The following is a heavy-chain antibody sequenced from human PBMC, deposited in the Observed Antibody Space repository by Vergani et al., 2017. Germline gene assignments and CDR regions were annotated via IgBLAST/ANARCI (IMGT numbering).Heavy chain of an antibody. V-gene: IGHV5-51*01. J-gene: IGHJ4*02. D-gene: IGHD3-10*01. CDR1: GYSFTSYW. CDR2: IYPGDSDT. Sequence: EVQLVQSGAEVKTPGESLTISCKVSGYSFTSYWIGWVRQMPGKGLEWMGIIYPGDSDTRYSPSFQGQVTISADKSISTAYLQWSSLKASDTAMYYCARVANYGSSRKKHFDYWGQGTLGTVSS. CDR3: ARVANYGSSRKKHFDY.